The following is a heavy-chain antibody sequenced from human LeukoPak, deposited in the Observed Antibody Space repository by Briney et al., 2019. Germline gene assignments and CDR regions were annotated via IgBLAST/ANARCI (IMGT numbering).Heavy chain of an antibody. CDR1: GFTFNNYG. CDR2: IRYDGSNK. CDR3: VKRLAAAGTGDY. D-gene: IGHD6-13*01. J-gene: IGHJ4*02. Sequence: GGSLRLSCAASGFTFNNYGMHWVRQAPGKGLEWVAFIRYDGSNKYYPDSVKGRFTISRDNSKNTLYLQMNSLRAEDTAVYYCVKRLAAAGTGDYWGQGTLVTVSS. V-gene: IGHV3-30*02.